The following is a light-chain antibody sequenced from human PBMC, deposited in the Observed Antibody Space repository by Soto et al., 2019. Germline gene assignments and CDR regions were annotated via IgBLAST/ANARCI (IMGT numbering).Light chain of an antibody. Sequence: DIQMTQSPSTLSASVGDRVTITCRASQSISSWLAWYQQKPGKAPKLLIYDASNLGSGVPSRFSGSGSGTEFTLTISTLQPDDFATYYCQQYNSYSPYTFGQGTKLEIK. V-gene: IGKV1-5*01. CDR2: DAS. CDR1: QSISSW. CDR3: QQYNSYSPYT. J-gene: IGKJ2*01.